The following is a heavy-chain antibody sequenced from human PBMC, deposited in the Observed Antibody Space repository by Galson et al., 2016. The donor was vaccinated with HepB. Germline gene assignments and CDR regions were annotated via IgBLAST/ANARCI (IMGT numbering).Heavy chain of an antibody. J-gene: IGHJ5*02. V-gene: IGHV3-21*01. D-gene: IGHD2-2*01. CDR2: ISSSSNYI. CDR1: GFTFSIFS. Sequence: SLRLSCAASGFTFSIFSMNWVRQAPGKGLEWVSSISSSSNYIYYGDSLRGRFPVSRDNSKRSLYLQMNSLRADDTAVYYCARGGHCSSTGCYGWFDPWGQGTLVTVSS. CDR3: ARGGHCSSTGCYGWFDP.